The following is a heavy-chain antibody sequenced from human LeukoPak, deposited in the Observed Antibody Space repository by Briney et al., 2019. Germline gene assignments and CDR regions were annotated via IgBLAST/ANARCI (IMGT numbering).Heavy chain of an antibody. Sequence: SVKVSCKASGGTFSSYAISWVRQAPGQGLEWMGGIIPIFGTANYAQKFQGRVTITADKSTSTAYMELSSLRSEDTAVYYCARPSQDSSSWGSPGRYWFDPWGQGTLVTVSS. CDR1: GGTFSSYA. CDR3: ARPSQDSSSWGSPGRYWFDP. V-gene: IGHV1-69*06. D-gene: IGHD6-13*01. CDR2: IIPIFGTA. J-gene: IGHJ5*02.